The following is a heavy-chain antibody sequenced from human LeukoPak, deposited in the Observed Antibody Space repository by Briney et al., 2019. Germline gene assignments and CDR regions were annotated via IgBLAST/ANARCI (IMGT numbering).Heavy chain of an antibody. D-gene: IGHD6-6*01. V-gene: IGHV3-23*01. Sequence: GGSLRLSCATSGSTFSSNAMSWVRQAPGKGLEWVSSISGGRGDTFYADSVKGRFTMSRDISKNTLYLQMKSLRAEDAAVYFCARSAARLRYYYAMDVWGQGTTVTVCS. CDR2: ISGGRGDT. CDR3: ARSAARLRYYYAMDV. J-gene: IGHJ6*02. CDR1: GSTFSSNA.